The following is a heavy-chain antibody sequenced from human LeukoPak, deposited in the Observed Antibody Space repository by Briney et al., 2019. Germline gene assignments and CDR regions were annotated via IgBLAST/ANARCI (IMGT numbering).Heavy chain of an antibody. CDR1: GGSLSGYY. J-gene: IGHJ4*02. D-gene: IGHD3-3*01. Sequence: PSETLSLTCAVYGGSLSGYYWSWIRQPPGKGLEWIGEINQSGSTTYNPSLKSRVTISVDTSKNQFSLKLSSVTAADTAVYYCARGDFFGYWGQGTLVTVSS. CDR2: INQSGST. CDR3: ARGDFFGY. V-gene: IGHV4-34*01.